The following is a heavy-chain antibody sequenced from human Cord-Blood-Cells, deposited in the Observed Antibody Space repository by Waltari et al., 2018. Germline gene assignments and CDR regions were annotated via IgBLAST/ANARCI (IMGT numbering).Heavy chain of an antibody. CDR2: INPNSGGT. Sequence: VQLVQSGAEQTNPGASAKVSCTASGYTSTGHYITRTRQAPGQELEWMGLINPNSGGTNYAQKFQGRVTMTRDTSISTAYMELSRLRSDDTAVYYCARVLNWGILFDYWGQGTLVTVSS. CDR3: ARVLNWGILFDY. D-gene: IGHD7-27*01. V-gene: IGHV1-2*02. J-gene: IGHJ4*02. CDR1: GYTSTGHY.